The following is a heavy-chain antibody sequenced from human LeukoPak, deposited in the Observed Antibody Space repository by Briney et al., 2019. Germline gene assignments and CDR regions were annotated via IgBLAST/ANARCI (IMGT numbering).Heavy chain of an antibody. J-gene: IGHJ4*02. V-gene: IGHV3-15*07. D-gene: IGHD6-19*01. Sequence: TGGSLRLSCAASGSSFSSAWMNWVRQVPGKGLEWVGRIKSKTDGGTTDYAAPVKGRFTISRDDSKNTLYLQLSSLKSEDTAVYYCTTGLSWLVLYWGQGTLVTVSS. CDR1: GSSFSSAW. CDR3: TTGLSWLVLY. CDR2: IKSKTDGGTT.